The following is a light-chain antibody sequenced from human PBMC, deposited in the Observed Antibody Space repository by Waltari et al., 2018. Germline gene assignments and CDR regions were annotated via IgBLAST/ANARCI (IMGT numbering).Light chain of an antibody. Sequence: QSALTQPPSVSGSPGQSVTISCTGTSSDVGRYNGVSWYQQPPGTAPKLMIYEVSNRPSGVPDRFSGSKSGNTASLTISGLQAEDEADYYCSLYTSSRTLVFGGGTKLTVL. CDR3: SLYTSSRTLV. J-gene: IGLJ2*01. CDR1: SSDVGRYNG. CDR2: EVS. V-gene: IGLV2-18*01.